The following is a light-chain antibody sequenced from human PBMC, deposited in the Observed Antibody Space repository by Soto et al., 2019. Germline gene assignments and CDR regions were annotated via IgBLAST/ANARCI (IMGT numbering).Light chain of an antibody. CDR3: NSFTASSTLV. V-gene: IGLV2-14*01. J-gene: IGLJ1*01. CDR1: RSDVGGYNH. Sequence: QSALTQPASVSGSPGQSITISCTGSRSDVGGYNHVSWYQQYPGKAPKLLTFEVSNRPSGVSNRFSGSKSGNTASLTISGLQAEDEADYYCNSFTASSTLVFGSGTKLTVL. CDR2: EVS.